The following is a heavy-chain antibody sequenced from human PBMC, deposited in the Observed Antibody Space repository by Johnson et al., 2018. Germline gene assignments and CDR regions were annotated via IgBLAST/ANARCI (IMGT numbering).Heavy chain of an antibody. V-gene: IGHV3-73*02. CDR2: IRSKANNYAP. CDR1: GFTFSGSA. CDR3: TRLIV. Sequence: EVQLVETGGGLVQPGGSLKLSCAASGFTFSGSALHWVRQASGKGLEWVGRIRSKANNYAPAYAASVKGRFTISRDDSKNTAYLQMNSLKTEDTAVYYCTRLIVWGQGTTVTVSS. J-gene: IGHJ6*02.